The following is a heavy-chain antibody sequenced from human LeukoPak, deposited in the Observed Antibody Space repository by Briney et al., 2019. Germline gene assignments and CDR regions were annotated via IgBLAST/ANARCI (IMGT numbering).Heavy chain of an antibody. J-gene: IGHJ4*02. V-gene: IGHV1-18*01. Sequence: ASVKVSCKASGYTFTSYGIGWVRQAPGQGLEWMGWISAYNGNTNYAQKLQGRVTMTTDTSTSTAYMELRSLRSDDTAVYYCARDLHDVIAAAAGSCGYWGQGTLVTVSS. D-gene: IGHD6-13*01. CDR2: ISAYNGNT. CDR1: GYTFTSYG. CDR3: ARDLHDVIAAAAGSCGY.